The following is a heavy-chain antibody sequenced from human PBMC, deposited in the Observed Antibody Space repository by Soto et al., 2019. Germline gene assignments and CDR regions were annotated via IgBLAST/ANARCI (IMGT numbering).Heavy chain of an antibody. V-gene: IGHV3-23*01. D-gene: IGHD6-19*01. CDR2: IVGSGAST. CDR3: AKDLQFSGWIGLYYFDY. J-gene: IGHJ4*02. Sequence: EVQLLESGGGLVQPGGSLRLSCAASGFTFSSYAMSWVRQAPGKGLEWVSGIVGSGASTYYADSVKGRFTISRDNSKNTLFLQMNSLRAKDTAVYSCAKDLQFSGWIGLYYFDYWGQGTLVTVSS. CDR1: GFTFSSYA.